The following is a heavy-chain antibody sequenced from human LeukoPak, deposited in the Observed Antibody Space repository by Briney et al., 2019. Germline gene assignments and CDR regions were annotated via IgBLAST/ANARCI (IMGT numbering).Heavy chain of an antibody. CDR2: ISAYNGNT. Sequence: ASVKVSCKASGYTFSNFGISWVRQAPGQGLEWMGWISAYNGNTDYAQKFQGRVTMTTDTSTTTAYMELRSLRSDDTAMYYCARDRSNNVYWGQGTLVTVSS. D-gene: IGHD4-11*01. CDR3: ARDRSNNVY. CDR1: GYTFSNFG. V-gene: IGHV1-18*01. J-gene: IGHJ4*02.